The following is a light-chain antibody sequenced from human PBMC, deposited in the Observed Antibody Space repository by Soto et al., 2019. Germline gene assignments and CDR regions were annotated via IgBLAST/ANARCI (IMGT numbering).Light chain of an antibody. Sequence: DIQMTQSPSSVSASVGDRVTITCRASQDISNYLAWYQQKPGKAPNLLIYTASSLQSGVPSKFSGSGSGTDFTLTISSLLPEDFATYYCQQTNSVPLTFGGGTKVEIK. V-gene: IGKV1-12*01. CDR2: TAS. J-gene: IGKJ4*01. CDR3: QQTNSVPLT. CDR1: QDISNY.